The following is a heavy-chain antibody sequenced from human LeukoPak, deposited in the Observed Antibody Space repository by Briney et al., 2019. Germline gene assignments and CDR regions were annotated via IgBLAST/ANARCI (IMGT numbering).Heavy chain of an antibody. CDR1: VFTFSSHG. V-gene: IGHV3-30*04. Sequence: GGSLRLSCAASVFTFSSHGMHWVRQAPGKGLEWVAVISYDGGNKYYADSVKGRLTISRDNSRNTLYLQMNSLRADDTAVYYCARGRYCSGGSCYSWYNYYYMDVWGKGTTVIVSS. CDR3: ARGRYCSGGSCYSWYNYYYMDV. CDR2: ISYDGGNK. D-gene: IGHD2-15*01. J-gene: IGHJ6*03.